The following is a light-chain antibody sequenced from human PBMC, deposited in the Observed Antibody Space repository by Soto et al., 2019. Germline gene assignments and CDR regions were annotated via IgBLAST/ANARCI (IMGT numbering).Light chain of an antibody. V-gene: IGLV2-23*01. CDR3: CSYAGSSTAVV. J-gene: IGLJ2*01. CDR1: SSDVGSYNL. Sequence: QPASVSGSPGQSITISCTGTSSDVGSYNLVSWYQQHPGKAPKLMIYEGSKRPSGVSNRFSGSKSGNTASLTISGLQAEDEADYYCCSYAGSSTAVVFGGGTKLTVL. CDR2: EGS.